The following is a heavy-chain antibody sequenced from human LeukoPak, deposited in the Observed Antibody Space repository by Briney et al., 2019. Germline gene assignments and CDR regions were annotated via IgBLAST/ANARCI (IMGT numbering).Heavy chain of an antibody. CDR3: ARSTYYYGSGSYYKDLWVY. V-gene: IGHV4-39*01. CDR1: GGSISSSSYY. J-gene: IGHJ4*02. Sequence: SETLSLTCTVSGGSISSSSYYWGWIRQPPGKGLEWIGSIYYSGSTYYNPSLKSRVTISVDTSKNQFSLKLSSVTAADTAVYYCARSTYYYGSGSYYKDLWVYWGQGTLVTVSS. CDR2: IYYSGST. D-gene: IGHD3-10*01.